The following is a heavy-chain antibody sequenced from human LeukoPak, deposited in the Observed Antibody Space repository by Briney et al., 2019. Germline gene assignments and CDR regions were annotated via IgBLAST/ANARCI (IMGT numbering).Heavy chain of an antibody. V-gene: IGHV3-30*18. Sequence: GRSLRLSCAASGFTFSSYGMHWVRQAPGKGLEWVAVISYDGSNKYYADSVKGRFTISRDNSKTPLYLQMNSLRAEDTAADYCAKNSRYCSGGSCYTYYYGMDVWGQGTTVTVSS. J-gene: IGHJ6*02. CDR1: GFTFSSYG. D-gene: IGHD2-15*01. CDR3: AKNSRYCSGGSCYTYYYGMDV. CDR2: ISYDGSNK.